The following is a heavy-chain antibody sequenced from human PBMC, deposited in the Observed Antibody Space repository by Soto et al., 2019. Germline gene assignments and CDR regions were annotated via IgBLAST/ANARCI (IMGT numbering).Heavy chain of an antibody. Sequence: QVQLVQSGAEVKKPGSSVKVSCKASGGTFSSYAISWVRQAPGQGLEWMGGIIPIFGTANYAQKFQGRVTITADESTSTAYMELSSLRSEDTAVYYYARWGDYYDSSGYYHNLDYWGQGTLVTVSS. CDR2: IIPIFGTA. CDR1: GGTFSSYA. J-gene: IGHJ4*02. V-gene: IGHV1-69*01. D-gene: IGHD3-22*01. CDR3: ARWGDYYDSSGYYHNLDY.